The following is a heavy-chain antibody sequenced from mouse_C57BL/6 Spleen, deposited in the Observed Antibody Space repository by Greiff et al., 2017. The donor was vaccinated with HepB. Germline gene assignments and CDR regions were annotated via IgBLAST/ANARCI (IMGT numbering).Heavy chain of an antibody. D-gene: IGHD4-1*01. CDR2: IYPGDGDT. CDR3: ARNWPYYYAMDY. Sequence: QVQLKQSGPELVKPGASVKISCKASGYAFSSSWMNWVKQRPGKGLEWIGRIYPGDGDTNYNGKFKGKATLTADKSSSTAYMQLSSLTSEDSAVYFCARNWPYYYAMDYWGQGTSVTVSS. CDR1: GYAFSSSW. J-gene: IGHJ4*01. V-gene: IGHV1-82*01.